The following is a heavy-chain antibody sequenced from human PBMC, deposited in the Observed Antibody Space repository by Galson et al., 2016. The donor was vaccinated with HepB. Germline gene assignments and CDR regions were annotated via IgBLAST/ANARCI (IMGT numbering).Heavy chain of an antibody. CDR3: AKDRRYYDSSGYFWEGYYYDGMDV. J-gene: IGHJ6*02. V-gene: IGHV3-30*18. CDR2: ISYDGSDK. Sequence: LRLSCAASGFTFSSYGMHWVRQAPGKGLEWVAVISYDGSDKYYAESVKGRFTISRDNSKNTLYLQMNSLRPEDTAVYYCAKDRRYYDSSGYFWEGYYYDGMDVWGQGTTVTVSS. D-gene: IGHD3-22*01. CDR1: GFTFSSYG.